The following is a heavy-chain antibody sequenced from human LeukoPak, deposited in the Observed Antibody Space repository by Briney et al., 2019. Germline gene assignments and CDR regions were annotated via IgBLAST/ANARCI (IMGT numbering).Heavy chain of an antibody. CDR3: ARGRYCSSTSCYRSVGNRLTH. Sequence: SETLSLTCAVYGGSFSGYYWSWIRQPPGKGLEWIGEINHSGSTNYNPSLKSRVTISVDTSKNQFSLKLSSVTAADTAVYYCARGRYCSSTSCYRSVGNRLTHWGQGTLVTVSS. CDR2: INHSGST. J-gene: IGHJ4*02. CDR1: GGSFSGYY. D-gene: IGHD2-2*01. V-gene: IGHV4-34*01.